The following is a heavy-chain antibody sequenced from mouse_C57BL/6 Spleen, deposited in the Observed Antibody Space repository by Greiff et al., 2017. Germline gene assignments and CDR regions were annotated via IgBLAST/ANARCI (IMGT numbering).Heavy chain of an antibody. CDR3: ARYYSNYFDY. Sequence: VKLVESGAELVKPGASVKISCKASGYAFSSYWLNWVKQRPGKGLEWIGQIYPGDGDTNYNGKFKGKATLTADKSSSTAYMQLSSLTSEDSAVYFCARYYSNYFDYWGQGTTLTVSS. V-gene: IGHV1-80*01. D-gene: IGHD2-5*01. CDR1: GYAFSSYW. CDR2: IYPGDGDT. J-gene: IGHJ2*01.